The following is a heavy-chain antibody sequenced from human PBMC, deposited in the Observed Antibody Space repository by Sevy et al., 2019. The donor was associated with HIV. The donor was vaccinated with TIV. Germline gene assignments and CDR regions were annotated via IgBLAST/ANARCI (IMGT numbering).Heavy chain of an antibody. CDR1: GYTFTSYR. D-gene: IGHD2-15*01. Sequence: ASVKVSCQASGYTFTSYRIYWVRQAPGQGLEWMGWISPFNGDTNYAQKLQGRVNMITDTSTNTADMEMRSLRSDEKAVYYCARAYCSGGSCYSLAYWGQGTLVTVSS. V-gene: IGHV1-18*01. CDR2: ISPFNGDT. J-gene: IGHJ4*02. CDR3: ARAYCSGGSCYSLAY.